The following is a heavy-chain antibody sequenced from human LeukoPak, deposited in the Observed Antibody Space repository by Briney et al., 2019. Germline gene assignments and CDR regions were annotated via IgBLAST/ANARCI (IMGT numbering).Heavy chain of an antibody. CDR2: ISAYNGNT. V-gene: IGHV1-18*04. CDR1: GYTFTGYY. J-gene: IGHJ3*02. Sequence: GASVKVSCKASGYTFTGYYMHWVRQAPGQGLEWMGWISAYNGNTNYAQKLQGRVTMTTDTSTSTAYMELRSLRSDDTAVYYCAREQYYYDSSGSQSDAFDIWGQGTMVTVSS. CDR3: AREQYYYDSSGSQSDAFDI. D-gene: IGHD3-22*01.